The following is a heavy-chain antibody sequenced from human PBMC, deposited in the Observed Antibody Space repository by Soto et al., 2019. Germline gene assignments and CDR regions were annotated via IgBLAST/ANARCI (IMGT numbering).Heavy chain of an antibody. D-gene: IGHD4-17*01. Sequence: EVQLLESGGGLVQPGGSLRLSCAASGFTFNSDAMSWVRQAPGKGLEWVSTISGSGGSTYYADSVKGRFTISRDNSKNTLYLQMNRLRAEDTALYYCAKGPWTTVVTPLNYWGQGTLVTVSS. V-gene: IGHV3-23*01. CDR3: AKGPWTTVVTPLNY. J-gene: IGHJ4*02. CDR2: ISGSGGST. CDR1: GFTFNSDA.